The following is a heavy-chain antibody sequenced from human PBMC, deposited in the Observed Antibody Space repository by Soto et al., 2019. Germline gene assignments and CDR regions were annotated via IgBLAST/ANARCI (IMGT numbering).Heavy chain of an antibody. CDR3: ARRRCSSTTCYVDVNWFDP. J-gene: IGHJ5*02. CDR1: HYTFTSYG. V-gene: IGHV1-18*01. Sequence: ASVKVSCKASHYTFTSYGISWVRQAPGQGLEWMGWISADNGNTNYAQKLQGRVTMTTDTSTSTAYMELRSLTSDDTAVYYCARRRCSSTTCYVDVNWFDPWGQGTLVTVSS. D-gene: IGHD2-2*01. CDR2: ISADNGNT.